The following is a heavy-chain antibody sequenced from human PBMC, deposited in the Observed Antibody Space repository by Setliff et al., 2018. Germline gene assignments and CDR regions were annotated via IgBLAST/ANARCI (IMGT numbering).Heavy chain of an antibody. J-gene: IGHJ4*02. CDR3: ARVWTSISATATSQSACDY. CDR2: INRRGST. V-gene: IGHV4-61*10. Sequence: SETLSLTCTVSGGSVNSGYDNWNWLRQPAGKGLEWIGHINRRGSTNFTPSLKSRVTISLDTSKNQFSLNLTSVTAADTAVYYCARVWTSISATATSQSACDYWGQGTLVTVSS. D-gene: IGHD6-13*01. CDR1: GGSVNSGYDN.